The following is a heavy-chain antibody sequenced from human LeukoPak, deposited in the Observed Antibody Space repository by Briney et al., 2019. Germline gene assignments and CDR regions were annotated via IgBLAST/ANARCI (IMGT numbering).Heavy chain of an antibody. J-gene: IGHJ4*02. Sequence: GGSLRLSCAASGFTFSSYGMHWVRQAPGKGLEWVAVISYDGSNKYYADSVKGRFTISRDNCKNTLYLQMNSLRAEDTAVYYCAKDQGKGYYYDSSGGYFDYWGQGTLVTVSS. D-gene: IGHD3-22*01. CDR1: GFTFSSYG. CDR3: AKDQGKGYYYDSSGGYFDY. CDR2: ISYDGSNK. V-gene: IGHV3-30*18.